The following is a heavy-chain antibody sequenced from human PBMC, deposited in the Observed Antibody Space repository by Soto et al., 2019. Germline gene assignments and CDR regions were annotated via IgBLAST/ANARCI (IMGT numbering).Heavy chain of an antibody. D-gene: IGHD5-12*01. CDR3: AREVTVASYSFDF. V-gene: IGHV1-69*13. CDR1: GGTFSNYA. Sequence: SGKICCKASGGTFSNYALSWVRQAPGQGLEWMGGIIPIFGSANYAQKFQGRVTITADDSTSTAYMELSSLRPDDTAVYYCAREVTVASYSFDFCGHRTLLPVSP. J-gene: IGHJ4*01. CDR2: IIPIFGSA.